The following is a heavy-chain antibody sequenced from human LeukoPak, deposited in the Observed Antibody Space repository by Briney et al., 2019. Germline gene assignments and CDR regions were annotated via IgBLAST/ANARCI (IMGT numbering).Heavy chain of an antibody. Sequence: SETLSLTCAVYGGSFSGYYWSWIRQPPGKGLEWIGEINHSGSTNYNPSLKSRVTISVDTSKNQFSLKLSSVTAADTAVYYCARAPGYSSSSGGLDPWGQGTLVTVSS. CDR1: GGSFSGYY. D-gene: IGHD6-6*01. CDR3: ARAPGYSSSSGGLDP. J-gene: IGHJ5*02. V-gene: IGHV4-34*01. CDR2: INHSGST.